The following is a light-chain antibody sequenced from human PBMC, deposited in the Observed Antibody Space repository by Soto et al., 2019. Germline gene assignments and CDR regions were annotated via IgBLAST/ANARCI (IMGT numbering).Light chain of an antibody. J-gene: IGLJ1*01. V-gene: IGLV2-14*01. CDR2: EVT. CDR3: SSFTSRFTFNYI. Sequence: QSALTQPASVSGSPGQSITISCTGTSSDVGGYNYVSWYQQHPGKAPKIIIYEVTNRPSGVSNRFSGSKSGNTASLTISGLQAEDDADYYCSSFTSRFTFNYIFGTGTKVIGL. CDR1: SSDVGGYNY.